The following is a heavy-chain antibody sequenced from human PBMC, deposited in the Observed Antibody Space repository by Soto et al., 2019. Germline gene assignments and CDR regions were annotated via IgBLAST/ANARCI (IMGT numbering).Heavy chain of an antibody. J-gene: IGHJ6*02. D-gene: IGHD3-10*01. CDR2: IWYDGSNK. V-gene: IGHV3-33*01. CDR3: AREIYGSGSYRYYYGMDL. Sequence: QVQLVESGGGVVQPGRSLRLSCAASGFTFSSYGMHWVRQAPGKGLEWVAVIWYDGSNKYYADSVKGRFTISRDNSKNTLYLQMNSLRAEDTAVYYCAREIYGSGSYRYYYGMDLWGQGTTVTVSS. CDR1: GFTFSSYG.